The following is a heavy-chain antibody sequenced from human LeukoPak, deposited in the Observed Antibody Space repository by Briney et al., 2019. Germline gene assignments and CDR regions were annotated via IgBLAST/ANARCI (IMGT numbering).Heavy chain of an antibody. Sequence: ASVKVSCKASGYTFTSYGISWVRQAPGQGLEWMGWISAYNGNTNYAQKLHGRVTMTTDTSTSTAYMELRSLRSDDTAVYYCARDRRGYYVGDFDYWGQGTLVTVSS. J-gene: IGHJ4*02. D-gene: IGHD3-10*02. V-gene: IGHV1-18*01. CDR2: ISAYNGNT. CDR3: ARDRRGYYVGDFDY. CDR1: GYTFTSYG.